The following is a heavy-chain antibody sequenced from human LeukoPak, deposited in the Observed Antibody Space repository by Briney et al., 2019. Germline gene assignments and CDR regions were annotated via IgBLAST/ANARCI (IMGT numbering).Heavy chain of an antibody. J-gene: IGHJ4*02. CDR1: GFTFSSYA. CDR3: AKEYYYDREGSYYFDY. Sequence: GESLRLSCAASGFTFSSYAISRVRQAPGQGLEWMGGIIPIFGTANYAQKFQGRVTITADKSTSTAYMELSSLRSEDTAVYYCAKEYYYDREGSYYFDYWGQGTLVTVSS. V-gene: IGHV1-69*06. CDR2: IIPIFGTA. D-gene: IGHD3-22*01.